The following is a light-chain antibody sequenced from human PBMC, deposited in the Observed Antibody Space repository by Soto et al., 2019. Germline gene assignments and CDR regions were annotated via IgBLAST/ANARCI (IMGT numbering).Light chain of an antibody. CDR2: EVN. V-gene: IGLV2-14*01. J-gene: IGLJ1*01. CDR3: TSCITANTRCV. CDR1: TSDIGRYNY. Sequence: QSGLTEPASVSLSPGQSITISCTGTTSDIGRYNYVSGFQQHPGKVPKLVIFEVNYRPSGVSDRFSGSKSGNTASLTITGLQAEDEADYYCTSCITANTRCVFGSGAKVTVL.